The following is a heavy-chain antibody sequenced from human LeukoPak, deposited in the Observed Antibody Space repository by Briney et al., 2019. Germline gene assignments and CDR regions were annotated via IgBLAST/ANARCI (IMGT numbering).Heavy chain of an antibody. CDR1: GFTFRSYS. D-gene: IGHD3-22*01. V-gene: IGHV3-21*01. J-gene: IGHJ4*02. Sequence: GGSLRLSCAASGFTFRSYSMNWVRQAPGKGLEWVSSISSSGSYIYYADSVKGRFTISRDNAKNSLYLQVNSLRVEDTAVYYCARVFYDSSARGNHFDYWGQGTLVTVSS. CDR3: ARVFYDSSARGNHFDY. CDR2: ISSSGSYI.